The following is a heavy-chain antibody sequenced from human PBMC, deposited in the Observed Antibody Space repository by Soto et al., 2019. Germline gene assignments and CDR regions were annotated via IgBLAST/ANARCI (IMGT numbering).Heavy chain of an antibody. CDR3: TTGFTRLAAFDI. Sequence: GRPLRLSCAASGFTFSNPCMNWVRQATGKGLEWVGRIKSKTDGGTTDYAAPVKGRFTISRDDSKNTLYLQMNSLKTEDTAVYYCTTGFTRLAAFDIWGQGTMVTVSS. V-gene: IGHV3-15*07. D-gene: IGHD6-6*01. J-gene: IGHJ3*02. CDR1: GFTFSNPC. CDR2: IKSKTDGGTT.